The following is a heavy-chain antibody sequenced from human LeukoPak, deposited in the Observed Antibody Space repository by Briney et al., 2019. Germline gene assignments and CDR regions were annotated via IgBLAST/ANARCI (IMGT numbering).Heavy chain of an antibody. CDR2: IIPIFGTA. CDR3: ARGSGGYVHAFDI. Sequence: SVKVSCKASGGTFSSYAISWVRQAPGQGLEWMGGIIPIFGTANYAQKFQGRVTITTDESTSTAYMELSSLRSEDTAVYYCARGSGGYVHAFDIWGQGTMVTVSS. V-gene: IGHV1-69*05. CDR1: GGTFSSYA. J-gene: IGHJ3*02. D-gene: IGHD3-22*01.